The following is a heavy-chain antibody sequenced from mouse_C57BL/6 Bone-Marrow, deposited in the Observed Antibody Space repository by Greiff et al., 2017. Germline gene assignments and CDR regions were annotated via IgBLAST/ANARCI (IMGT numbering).Heavy chain of an antibody. CDR2: IYPSDSET. V-gene: IGHV1-61*01. Sequence: QVQLQQPGAELVRPGSSVKLSCKASGYTFTSYWMDWVKQRPGQGLEWIGNIYPSDSETHYNQKFKDKATLTVDKSSSTAYMQLSSLTSEDSAVYYCARGHYGNYIDYWSQGTTLTVSS. D-gene: IGHD2-1*01. CDR3: ARGHYGNYIDY. J-gene: IGHJ2*01. CDR1: GYTFTSYW.